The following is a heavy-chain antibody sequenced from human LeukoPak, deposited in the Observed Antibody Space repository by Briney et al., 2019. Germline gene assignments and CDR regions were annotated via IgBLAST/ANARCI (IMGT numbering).Heavy chain of an antibody. CDR3: AKAGWGPGSGCYSN. D-gene: IGHD3-22*01. CDR1: GFTFSSYA. Sequence: GGSLRLSCAASGFTFSSYAMSWVRQAPGKGLEWVSAISGSGGSTYYADSVKGRFTISRENSKNMLYLQMNSLRAEDTAVYYCAKAGWGPGSGCYSNWGQGTLVTVSS. CDR2: ISGSGGST. V-gene: IGHV3-23*01. J-gene: IGHJ4*02.